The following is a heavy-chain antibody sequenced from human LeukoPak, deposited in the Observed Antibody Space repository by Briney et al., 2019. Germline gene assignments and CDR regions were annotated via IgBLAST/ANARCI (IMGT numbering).Heavy chain of an antibody. J-gene: IGHJ4*02. CDR1: GFTFSSYE. CDR3: ARDREGYCSGGSCQSLSY. Sequence: GGSLRLSCAASGFTFSSYEMNWVRQAPGKGLEWVSSISGSSSYIYYADSVKGRFTIPRDNTKNSLYLQMNSLRAEDTAVYYCARDREGYCSGGSCQSLSYWGQGTLVTVSS. D-gene: IGHD2-15*01. CDR2: ISGSSSYI. V-gene: IGHV3-21*01.